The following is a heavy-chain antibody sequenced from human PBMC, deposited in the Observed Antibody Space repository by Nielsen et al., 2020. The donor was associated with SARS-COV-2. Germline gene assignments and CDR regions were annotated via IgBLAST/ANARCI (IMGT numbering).Heavy chain of an antibody. CDR3: ASGAYDGDYFDY. D-gene: IGHD3-3*01. CDR1: GGSMTSGGYP. J-gene: IGHJ4*02. V-gene: IGHV4-30-2*01. Sequence: SETLSLTCSVSGGSMTSGGYPWTWIRQPQGKGLEWIGSIYHSGRTYYNLSLQSRATMSVDTSRNMFSLKVTSVTAADTAVYYCASGAYDGDYFDYWGQGILVTVSS. CDR2: IYHSGRT.